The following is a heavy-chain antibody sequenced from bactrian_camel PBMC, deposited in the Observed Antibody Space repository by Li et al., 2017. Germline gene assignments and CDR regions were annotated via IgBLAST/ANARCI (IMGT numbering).Heavy chain of an antibody. CDR2: IGGVGTT. J-gene: IGHJ4*01. V-gene: IGHV3S53*01. CDR3: AAFLMRACAFRAANGPCFRD. Sequence: HVQLVESGGGSVQAGGSLRLSCSVSGYIEGITCLGWFRQAPGKEREEVARIGGVGTTYYAISVKGRFTISKDNAKNTLYLQMNSLKPEDTAMYYCAAFLMRACAFRAANGPCFRDWGQGTQVTVS. D-gene: IGHD1*01. CDR1: GYIEGITC.